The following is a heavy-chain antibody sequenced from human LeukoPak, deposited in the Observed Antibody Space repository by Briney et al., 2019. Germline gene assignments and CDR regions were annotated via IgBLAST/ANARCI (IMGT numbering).Heavy chain of an antibody. D-gene: IGHD3-10*01. V-gene: IGHV4-30-4*01. CDR2: IYYSGST. CDR3: ATTRGFGESYWLDP. CDR1: GGSISSGDYS. Sequence: SETLSLTCTVSGGSISSGDYSWTWIRQPPGKGLEWIGYIYYSGSTYYNPSLKSRVTISVDTSKNQFSLKLSSVTAADTAVYYRATTRGFGESYWLDPWGQGTLVTVSS. J-gene: IGHJ5*02.